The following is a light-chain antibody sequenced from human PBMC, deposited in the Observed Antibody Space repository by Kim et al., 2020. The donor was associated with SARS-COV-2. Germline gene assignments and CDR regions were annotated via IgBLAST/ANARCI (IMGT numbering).Light chain of an antibody. CDR3: QSYDSSLSGYV. CDR1: SSNTGAGYA. Sequence: RVTISCAGSSSNTGAGYAVHWYQQLPGPAPKLLIYGNSNRPSGVSDRFSGSKSGTSASLAITGLQAEDEADYYCQSYDSSLSGYVFGTGTKVTVL. J-gene: IGLJ1*01. V-gene: IGLV1-40*01. CDR2: GNS.